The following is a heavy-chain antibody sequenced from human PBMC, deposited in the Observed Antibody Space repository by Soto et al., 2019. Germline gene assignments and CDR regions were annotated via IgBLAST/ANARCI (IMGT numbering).Heavy chain of an antibody. Sequence: QVQLQESGPGLVKPSGTLSLTGAVSGGSISSTNWWSWVRQPPGTGLEWIGEVFHNGNTNYNSSLKSRLTMSVDESKNHFSLRLNSMTAADTAVYYCARGSIYTWFDPWGQGTLVTVSS. CDR2: VFHNGNT. V-gene: IGHV4-4*02. CDR1: GGSISSTNW. CDR3: ARGSIYTWFDP. J-gene: IGHJ5*02.